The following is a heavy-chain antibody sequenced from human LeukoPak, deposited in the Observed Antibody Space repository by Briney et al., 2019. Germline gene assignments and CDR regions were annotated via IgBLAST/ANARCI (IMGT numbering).Heavy chain of an antibody. CDR1: GFTFSSYA. V-gene: IGHV3-23*01. CDR2: ITGSGGTT. J-gene: IGHJ4*02. Sequence: GGSLRLSCAASGFTFSSYAMNWVRQAPGKGLEWVSAITGSGGTTYYADSVKGRFTISRDNSKNTLYLQMNSLRAEDTAVYYCAKSLGPPPADGFDSSGYLDYWGQGTLVTVSS. CDR3: AKSLGPPPADGFDSSGYLDY. D-gene: IGHD3-22*01.